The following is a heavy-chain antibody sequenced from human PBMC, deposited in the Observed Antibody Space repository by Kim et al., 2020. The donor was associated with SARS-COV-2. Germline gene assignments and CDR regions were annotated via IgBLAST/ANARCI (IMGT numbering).Heavy chain of an antibody. J-gene: IGHJ4*01. V-gene: IGHV4-39*02. CDR2: IFDSGKT. Sequence: SETLSLTCTVYGGSISSSCYYWTWMRPSTGQGLDGVVSIFDSGKTNYSPSLKIPITISIAKNQNHFKLKLRTVTDADSADCYCARRGGAGGKPLVDY. D-gene: IGHD3-10*01. CDR1: GGSISSSCYY. CDR3: ARRGGAGGKPLVDY.